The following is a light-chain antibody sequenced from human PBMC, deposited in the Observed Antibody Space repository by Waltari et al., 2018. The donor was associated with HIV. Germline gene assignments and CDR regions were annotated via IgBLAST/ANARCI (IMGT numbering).Light chain of an antibody. J-gene: IGKJ4*01. V-gene: IGKV2-28*01. Sequence: DIVMSQSPLSLPVTPGEPAPISCCSSQRLLHRNGYNHSEWYLQKPGQSPQLLIYSGSNRASGVPDRFSGRGSGTDFTLKISRVEAEDVGVYYCMQALQTPPTFGGGTKVEIK. CDR3: MQALQTPPT. CDR2: SGS. CDR1: QRLLHRNGYNH.